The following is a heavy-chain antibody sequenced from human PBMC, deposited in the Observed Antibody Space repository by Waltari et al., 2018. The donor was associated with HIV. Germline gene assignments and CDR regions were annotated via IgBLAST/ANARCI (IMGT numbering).Heavy chain of an antibody. J-gene: IGHJ3*02. CDR1: GYSFNNLW. D-gene: IGHD2-15*01. CDR2: TYPCYSDT. V-gene: IGHV5-51*03. Sequence: EVQLVQSGAEVKKPGESLKISCKGSGYSFNNLWIGWVRQMPGKGLQWMGITYPCYSDTRDRPPFQGQFSISADKSLSTAYLQWSSLKASDTAIYFCARCRYCSDEGCKTGAFDSWGQGTAVTVSS. CDR3: ARCRYCSDEGCKTGAFDS.